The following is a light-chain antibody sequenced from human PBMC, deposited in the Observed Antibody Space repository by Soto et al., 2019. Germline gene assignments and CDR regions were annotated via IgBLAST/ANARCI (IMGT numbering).Light chain of an antibody. CDR3: ISYTGSSTSYV. J-gene: IGLJ1*01. CDR1: RSDIGSYNY. V-gene: IGLV2-14*01. Sequence: ALTQPASVSGSPGQSITISCSGTRSDIGSYNYVAWYQQFPGKTPKILIYGVSNRPSGVSSRFSGSKSGNTASLTISGLQAEDEADYYCISYTGSSTSYVFGSGTKVTVL. CDR2: GVS.